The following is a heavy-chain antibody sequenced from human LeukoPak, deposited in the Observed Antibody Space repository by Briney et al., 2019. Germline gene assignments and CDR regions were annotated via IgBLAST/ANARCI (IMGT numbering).Heavy chain of an antibody. CDR1: GFTFSSYW. Sequence: PGGSLRLSCAASGFTFSSYWMHWVRQAPGKGLVGVSRINSDGSSTSYADSVKGRFTISRDNAKNTLYLQMNSLRAEDTAVYYCARDPDYGDCDYWGQGTLVTVSS. CDR3: ARDPDYGDCDY. V-gene: IGHV3-74*01. D-gene: IGHD4-17*01. CDR2: INSDGSST. J-gene: IGHJ4*02.